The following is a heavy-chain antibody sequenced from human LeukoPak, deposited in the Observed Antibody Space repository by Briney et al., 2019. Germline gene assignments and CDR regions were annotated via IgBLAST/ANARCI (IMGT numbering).Heavy chain of an antibody. Sequence: GGSLRLSCAVSGFTFSDYYMSWLRQAPGKGLEWVSYISSSSTYTNYADSVKGRFTISRDNAKNSLYLQMNRLRAEDTAVYYCARVGSWQQLGAFDIWGQGTMVTVSS. CDR3: ARVGSWQQLGAFDI. CDR1: GFTFSDYY. J-gene: IGHJ3*02. V-gene: IGHV3-11*06. CDR2: ISSSSTYT. D-gene: IGHD6-13*01.